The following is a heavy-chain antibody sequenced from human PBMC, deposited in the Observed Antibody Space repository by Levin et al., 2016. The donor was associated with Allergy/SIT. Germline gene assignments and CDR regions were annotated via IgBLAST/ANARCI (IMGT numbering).Heavy chain of an antibody. CDR3: ARGVSVSYYVY. Sequence: WIRQPPGKGLEWVADIHGRVERFSYGDSVKGRFTISRDNSKNTIYLQMNNLRVDDTAVYYCARGVSVSYYVYWGQGTQVTVSS. CDR2: IHGRVERF. D-gene: IGHD3-10*01. V-gene: IGHV3-23*01. J-gene: IGHJ4*02.